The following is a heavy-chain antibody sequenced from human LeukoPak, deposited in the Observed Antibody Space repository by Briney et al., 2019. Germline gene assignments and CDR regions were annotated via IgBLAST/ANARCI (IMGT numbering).Heavy chain of an antibody. D-gene: IGHD3-16*01. Sequence: GGSLRLSCVASGFTFTTYWMHWVRQAPGKGLVWVSRINGDGSNSNYPDYVKGRFTISRDNARNTLYLQMNGLRAEDTALYYCARTSPTSHFDFWGQGTLVTVSS. V-gene: IGHV3-74*01. J-gene: IGHJ4*02. CDR3: ARTSPTSHFDF. CDR1: GFTFTTYW. CDR2: INGDGSNS.